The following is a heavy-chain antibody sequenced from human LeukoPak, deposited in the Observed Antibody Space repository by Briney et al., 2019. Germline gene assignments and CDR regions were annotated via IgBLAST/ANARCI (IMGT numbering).Heavy chain of an antibody. D-gene: IGHD2-2*02. J-gene: IGHJ3*02. CDR3: ARGTDTSAFDI. CDR1: GGSISSGDYY. CDR2: IYYSGST. V-gene: IGHV4-30-4*02. Sequence: SETLSLTCTVSGGSISSGDYYWSWIRQPPGKGLEWIGFIYYSGSTYYNPSLKSRVTISVDTSQNHFSLKLSSVTAADTAVYYCARGTDTSAFDIWGQGTMVTVSS.